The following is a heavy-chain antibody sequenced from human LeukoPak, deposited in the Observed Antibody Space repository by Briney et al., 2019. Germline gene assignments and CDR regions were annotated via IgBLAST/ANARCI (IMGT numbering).Heavy chain of an antibody. CDR1: GFTFSSYT. CDR3: ASLSLTTVTTYYYYGMDV. Sequence: GGSLRLSCAASGFTFSSYTMSWVRQAPGKGLEWVSFISSGAGSTYYADSVKGRFTISRDNAKNSLYLQMNSLRAEDTAVYYCASLSLTTVTTYYYYGMDVWGQGTTVTVSS. J-gene: IGHJ6*02. CDR2: ISSGAGST. D-gene: IGHD4-17*01. V-gene: IGHV3-23*01.